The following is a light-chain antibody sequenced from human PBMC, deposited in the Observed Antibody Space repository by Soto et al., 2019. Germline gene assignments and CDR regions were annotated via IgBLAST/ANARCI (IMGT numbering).Light chain of an antibody. V-gene: IGKV1-27*01. CDR2: AAS. CDR1: QDISNY. CDR3: LKYNSDPGT. Sequence: DIQMTQSPSSLSASVGDRVTITCRASQDISNYLAWYQQKPGKVPKLLIYAASTLQSGVPSRFSGSGSGTDFTLTISSLQPEDVATYYCLKYNSDPGTFGTGTKVDIK. J-gene: IGKJ3*01.